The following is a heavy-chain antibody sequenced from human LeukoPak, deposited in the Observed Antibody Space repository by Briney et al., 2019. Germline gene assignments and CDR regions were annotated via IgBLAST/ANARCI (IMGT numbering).Heavy chain of an antibody. CDR2: TYYSGST. CDR1: GVSISSYY. Sequence: SETLSLTCTVSGVSISSYYWSWLRQPPGKGLEWIGYTYYSGSTNYNPSLKSRVTISVDTSKTQFSLKLSSVTAADTAVYYGARHEAAAGIDYWGQGTLVTVSS. V-gene: IGHV4-59*08. J-gene: IGHJ4*02. CDR3: ARHEAAAGIDY. D-gene: IGHD6-13*01.